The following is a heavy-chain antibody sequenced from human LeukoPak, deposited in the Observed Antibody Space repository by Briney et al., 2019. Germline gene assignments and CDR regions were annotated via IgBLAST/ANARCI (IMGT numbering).Heavy chain of an antibody. CDR2: ISGSGGST. Sequence: GGSLRLSCAASGFTFSSYAMSWVRQAPGKGLEWVSAISGSGGSTYYADSVKGRFTISRDNSKNTLYLQMNSLRAEDTAVYYCAKDWYYYGSGSYSSPSYYYYYGMDVWGQGTTVTVSS. CDR3: AKDWYYYGSGSYSSPSYYYYYGMDV. J-gene: IGHJ6*02. D-gene: IGHD3-10*01. V-gene: IGHV3-23*01. CDR1: GFTFSSYA.